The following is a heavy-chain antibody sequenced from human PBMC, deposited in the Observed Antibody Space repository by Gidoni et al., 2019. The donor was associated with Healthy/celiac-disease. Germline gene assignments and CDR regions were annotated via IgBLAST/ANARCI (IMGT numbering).Heavy chain of an antibody. CDR2: IWYDGSNK. CDR3: ARENWKSCFDY. Sequence: QVQLVESGGGVVQPGRSLRLSCAASGFTFSSYGMHWVRQAPGKGLEWVAVIWYDGSNKYYADSVKGRFTISRDNSKNTLYLQMNSLRAEDTAVYYCARENWKSCFDYWGQGTLVTVSS. J-gene: IGHJ4*02. V-gene: IGHV3-33*01. CDR1: GFTFSSYG. D-gene: IGHD1-1*01.